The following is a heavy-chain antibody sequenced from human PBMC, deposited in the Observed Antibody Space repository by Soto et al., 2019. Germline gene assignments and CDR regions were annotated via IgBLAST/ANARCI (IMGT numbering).Heavy chain of an antibody. CDR1: GGSVTIATYY. D-gene: IGHD6-19*01. CDR3: ETPRVDVAGLGVS. J-gene: IGHJ5*02. V-gene: IGHV4-61*01. Sequence: PAETLSFPCTVSGGSVTIATYYWSGMPPPPGRGPEWIGYIDYTGKTNYNPSLRSRVTMSVDTSKNQFSLKLTSVTAADTAVYFCETPRVDVAGLGVSWGQGTLVTVSS. CDR2: IDYTGKT.